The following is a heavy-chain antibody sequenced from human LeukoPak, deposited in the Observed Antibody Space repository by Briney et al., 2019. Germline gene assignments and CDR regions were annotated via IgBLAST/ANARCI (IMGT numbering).Heavy chain of an antibody. Sequence: ASVKVSCKASGGTFSSYAISWVRQAPGQGLEWMGGITPIFGTANYAQKFQGRVTITADESTSTAYMELSSLRSEDTAVYYCARGIYSGSYPYYFDYWGQGTLVTVSS. CDR3: ARGIYSGSYPYYFDY. J-gene: IGHJ4*02. CDR2: ITPIFGTA. CDR1: GGTFSSYA. D-gene: IGHD1-26*01. V-gene: IGHV1-69*13.